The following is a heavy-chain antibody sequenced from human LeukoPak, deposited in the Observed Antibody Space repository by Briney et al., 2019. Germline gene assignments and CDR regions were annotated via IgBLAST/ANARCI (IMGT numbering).Heavy chain of an antibody. J-gene: IGHJ4*02. CDR2: ISGSGGST. D-gene: IGHD2-2*01. CDR3: TGDIVVVPAAIPLDY. V-gene: IGHV3-23*01. Sequence: GGSLRLSCAASGFTFSSYAMSWVRQAPEKGLEWVSAISGSGGSTYYADSVKGRFTISRDNSKNTLYLQMNSLRAEDTAVYYCTGDIVVVPAAIPLDYWGQGTLVTVSS. CDR1: GFTFSSYA.